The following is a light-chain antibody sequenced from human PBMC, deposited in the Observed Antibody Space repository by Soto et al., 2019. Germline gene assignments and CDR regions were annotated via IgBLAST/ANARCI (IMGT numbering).Light chain of an antibody. Sequence: EIVLTQSPAILSVSPGERATLSCSASQSIGRSLAWYQQKTGHAPRIPIFGAPVRTTGVPARFSGSVCGTDVTLTISGLEHEDFAVYYCQQRINWRLKTCGQGTRLEI. J-gene: IGKJ5*01. CDR1: QSIGRS. V-gene: IGKV3-11*01. CDR2: GAP. CDR3: QQRINWRLKT.